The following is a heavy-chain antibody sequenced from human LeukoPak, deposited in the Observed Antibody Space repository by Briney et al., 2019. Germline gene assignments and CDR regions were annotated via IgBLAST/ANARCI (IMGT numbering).Heavy chain of an antibody. Sequence: GASVKVSCKASGYTFTSYGISWVRQAPGQGLEWMGWISAYNGNTNYAQKLQGRVTMTTDTSTSTAYMELRSLRSDDTAVYYCARGVTTVVISDAFDIWGQGTMVTVSS. CDR3: ARGVTTVVISDAFDI. J-gene: IGHJ3*02. CDR1: GYTFTSYG. CDR2: ISAYNGNT. V-gene: IGHV1-18*01. D-gene: IGHD4-23*01.